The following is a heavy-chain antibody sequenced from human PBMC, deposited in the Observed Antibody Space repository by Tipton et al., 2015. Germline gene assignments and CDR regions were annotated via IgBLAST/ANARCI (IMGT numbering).Heavy chain of an antibody. J-gene: IGHJ4*02. D-gene: IGHD5-18*01. Sequence: TLSLTCTVSGDSIQNYGYEYYWAWIRQAPRKGLEWIGSLSNTGGADYNPSLKSRVTVSIHASKDQFSLDLTSLTATDTAIYFCARRRYSACIDYWGQGILVTVSS. CDR2: LSNTGGA. CDR3: ARRRYSACIDY. V-gene: IGHV4-39*07. CDR1: GDSIQNYGYEYY.